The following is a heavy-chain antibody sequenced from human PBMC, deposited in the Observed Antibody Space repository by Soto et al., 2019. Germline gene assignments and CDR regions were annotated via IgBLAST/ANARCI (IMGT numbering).Heavy chain of an antibody. CDR2: MNPNSGNT. J-gene: IGHJ6*03. CDR1: GYTFTSYD. Sequence: ASVKVSCKASGYTFTSYDINWVRQATGQGLEWMGWMNPNSGNTGYAQKFQGRVTMTRNTSISTAYMELSSLRSEDTAVYYCARAVRNRKFYYYYMDVWGKGTTVTVSS. D-gene: IGHD3-16*02. V-gene: IGHV1-8*01. CDR3: ARAVRNRKFYYYYMDV.